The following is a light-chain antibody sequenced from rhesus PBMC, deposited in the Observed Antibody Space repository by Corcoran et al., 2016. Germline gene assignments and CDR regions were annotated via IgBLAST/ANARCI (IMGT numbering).Light chain of an antibody. Sequence: DIQMTQSPSSLSASVGDRVTITRQASQGISSWLAWYQQKPGKDPKLLIYAASVLQSGVPSRFSGSGSGTDFTLTISSLQPEDFATYYCQQHNSYPHSFGQGTKVEIK. V-gene: IGKV1-33*02. J-gene: IGKJ2*01. CDR3: QQHNSYPHS. CDR1: QGISSW. CDR2: AAS.